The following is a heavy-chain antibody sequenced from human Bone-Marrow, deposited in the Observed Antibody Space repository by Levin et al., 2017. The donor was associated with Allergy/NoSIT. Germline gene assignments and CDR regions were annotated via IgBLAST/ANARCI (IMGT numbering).Heavy chain of an antibody. Sequence: GSLRLSCAVDGGSFTGYFWTWIRQPPGKGLEWIGEINHSGSTKYNPSLTSRVTISVDTSKKEFSLNQSSVTAADTAVFYCARGGRWSFSYYFDYWGQGTRVTVSS. CDR3: ARGGRWSFSYYFDY. CDR2: INHSGST. J-gene: IGHJ4*02. D-gene: IGHD3-10*01. CDR1: GGSFTGYF. V-gene: IGHV4-34*01.